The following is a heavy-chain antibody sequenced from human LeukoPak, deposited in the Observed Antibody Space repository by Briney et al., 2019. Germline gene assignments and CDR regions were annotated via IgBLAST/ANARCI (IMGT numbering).Heavy chain of an antibody. J-gene: IGHJ4*02. D-gene: IGHD5-12*01. CDR3: AKGGTGRGYTGYDPYYFDY. Sequence: GGSLRLSCAASGFTFSSYAMSWVRQAPGKGLEWVSAISGSGGSTYYADSVKGRFTISRDNSKNTLYLQMNSLRAEDTAVYYCAKGGTGRGYTGYDPYYFDYWGQGTLVTVSS. CDR2: ISGSGGST. V-gene: IGHV3-23*01. CDR1: GFTFSSYA.